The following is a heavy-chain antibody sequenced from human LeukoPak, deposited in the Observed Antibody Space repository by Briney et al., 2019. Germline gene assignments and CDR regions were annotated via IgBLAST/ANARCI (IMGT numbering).Heavy chain of an antibody. CDR2: INHSGST. V-gene: IGHV4-4*02. Sequence: SETLSLTCAVSGGSISSSNWWSWVRQPPGKGLEWIGEINHSGSTNYNPSLKSRVTISVDTSKNQFSLKLSSVTAADTAVYYCARGDEGRAFDIWGQTTMVTVS. CDR3: ARGDEGRAFDI. J-gene: IGHJ3*02. CDR1: GGSISSSNW.